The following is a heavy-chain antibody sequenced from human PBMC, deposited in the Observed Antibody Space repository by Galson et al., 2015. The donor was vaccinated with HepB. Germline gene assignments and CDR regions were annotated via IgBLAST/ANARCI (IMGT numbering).Heavy chain of an antibody. CDR1: GFTFSSYA. Sequence: SLRLSCAASGFTFSSYAMSWVRQAPGKGLEWVSAISGSGGSTYYADSVKGRFTISRDNSKNTLYLQMNSLRAEDTAVYYCALIDTTYYYYYGMDVWGQGTTVTVSS. D-gene: IGHD1-1*01. CDR3: ALIDTTYYYYYGMDV. CDR2: ISGSGGST. J-gene: IGHJ6*02. V-gene: IGHV3-23*01.